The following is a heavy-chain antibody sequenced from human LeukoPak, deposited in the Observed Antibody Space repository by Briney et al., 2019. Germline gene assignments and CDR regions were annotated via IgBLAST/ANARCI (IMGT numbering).Heavy chain of an antibody. CDR3: ARHKGGKYSGSYLDY. D-gene: IGHD1-26*01. Sequence: PSETLSLTCAVYGGSFSGYYWSWIRQPPGKGLEWIGYIYTSGSTNYNPSLKSRVTISVDTSKNQFSLKLSSVTAADTALYYCARHKGGKYSGSYLDYWGQATLVTVSS. CDR1: GGSFSGYY. V-gene: IGHV4-4*09. CDR2: IYTSGST. J-gene: IGHJ4*02.